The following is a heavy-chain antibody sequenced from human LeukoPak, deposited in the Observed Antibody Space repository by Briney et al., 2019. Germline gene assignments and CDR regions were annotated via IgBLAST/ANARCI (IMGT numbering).Heavy chain of an antibody. J-gene: IGHJ1*01. CDR3: ARDRGYCSGGSCYDGDFQH. CDR2: ISSSSSYI. V-gene: IGHV3-21*01. Sequence: GGSLRLSCAASGFTFSSYSMNWVRQAPGKGLEWVSSISSSSSYIYYADSVKGRFTISRDNAKDSLYLQMNSLRGEDTAVYYCARDRGYCSGGSCYDGDFQHWGQGTLVTVSS. CDR1: GFTFSSYS. D-gene: IGHD2-15*01.